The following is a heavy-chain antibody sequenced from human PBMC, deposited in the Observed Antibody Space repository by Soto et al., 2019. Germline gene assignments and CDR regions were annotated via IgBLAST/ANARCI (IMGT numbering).Heavy chain of an antibody. CDR3: ARFDNRVRPLRGYYYGMDV. CDR2: INHSGST. V-gene: IGHV4-34*01. J-gene: IGHJ6*02. CDR1: GGSFSGYY. D-gene: IGHD3-10*01. Sequence: QVQLQQWGAGLLKPSETLSLTCAVYGGSFSGYYWSWIRQPPGKGLEWIGEINHSGSTNYNPSLKSRVTISVDTSKNQFSLKLSSVTAADTAVYYCARFDNRVRPLRGYYYGMDVWGQGTTVTVSS.